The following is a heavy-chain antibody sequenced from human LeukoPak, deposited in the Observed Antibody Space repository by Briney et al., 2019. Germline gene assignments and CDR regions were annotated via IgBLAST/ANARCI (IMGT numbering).Heavy chain of an antibody. CDR1: GFTFSSYA. J-gene: IGHJ4*02. V-gene: IGHV3-23*01. D-gene: IGHD2-15*01. Sequence: PGGSLRLSCAASGFTFSSYAMSWVRQAPGKGLEWISAISGSGGSTYYADSVKGRFTISRDNSKNTLYLQMNSLRAEDTAVYYCAKYRRFEVVAALFDYWGQGTLVTVSS. CDR2: ISGSGGST. CDR3: AKYRRFEVVAALFDY.